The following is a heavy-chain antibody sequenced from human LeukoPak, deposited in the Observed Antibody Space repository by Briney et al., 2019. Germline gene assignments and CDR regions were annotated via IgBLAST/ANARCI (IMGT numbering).Heavy chain of an antibody. D-gene: IGHD3-22*01. J-gene: IGHJ6*02. V-gene: IGHV3-30-3*01. CDR3: ARDRDDSSGYYLRYYYYGMDV. Sequence: PGRSLRLSCAASGFTFSSYAMHWVRQAPGNGLEWVAVISYDGSNKYYADSVKGRFTISRDNSKNTLYLQMNSLRAEDTAVYYCARDRDDSSGYYLRYYYYGMDVWGQGTTVTVSS. CDR1: GFTFSSYA. CDR2: ISYDGSNK.